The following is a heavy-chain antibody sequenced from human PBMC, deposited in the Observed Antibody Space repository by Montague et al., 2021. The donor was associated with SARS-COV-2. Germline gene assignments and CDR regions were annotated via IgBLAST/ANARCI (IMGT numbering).Heavy chain of an antibody. Sequence: SETLSLTCTVSGGSISGYYWSWIRQPPGKGLEWIGYIYYSGTTNYNPSLYSRGTISLGTSKNQFSLKMTSVTAADTAVYYCARVTWVRGVYADYWGRGTLVTVSS. J-gene: IGHJ4*02. D-gene: IGHD3-10*01. V-gene: IGHV4-59*01. CDR2: IYYSGTT. CDR3: ARVTWVRGVYADY. CDR1: GGSISGYY.